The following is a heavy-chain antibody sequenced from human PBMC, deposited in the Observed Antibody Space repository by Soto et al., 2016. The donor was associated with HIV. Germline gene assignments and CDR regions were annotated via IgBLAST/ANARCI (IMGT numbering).Heavy chain of an antibody. J-gene: IGHJ6*02. Sequence: VQLVESGGGLVKPGGSLRLSCAASGFTFSDYYMTWIRQAPGKGLEWISYISSSSTYTNYADSVKGRFTISRDNAKNSLYLQMNSLRAEDTAVYFCAREDTNYDILTGYPYHYYGMDSGAKGPRSP. CDR2: ISSSSTYT. V-gene: IGHV3-11*05. CDR3: AREDTNYDILTGYPYHYYGMDS. CDR1: GFTFSDYY. D-gene: IGHD3-9*01.